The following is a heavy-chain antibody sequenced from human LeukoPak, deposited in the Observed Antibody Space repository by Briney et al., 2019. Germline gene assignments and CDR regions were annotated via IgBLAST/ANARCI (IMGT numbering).Heavy chain of an antibody. Sequence: PGGSLRLSCAAYAFTFSSYAMSWVRPAPGQGLEWVSALSSSGGSTSYADSVKGRFTISRDNSKNTLYLQMNSLRAEDTGVYYCAKDLVGCSSTSCYFTVAGMDVWGQGTTVTVSS. V-gene: IGHV3-23*01. D-gene: IGHD2-2*01. CDR1: AFTFSSYA. CDR3: AKDLVGCSSTSCYFTVAGMDV. CDR2: LSSSGGST. J-gene: IGHJ6*02.